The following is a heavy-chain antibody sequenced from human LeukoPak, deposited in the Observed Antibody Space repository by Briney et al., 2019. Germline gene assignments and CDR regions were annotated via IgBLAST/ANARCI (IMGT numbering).Heavy chain of an antibody. J-gene: IGHJ4*02. Sequence: SQTLSLTCTVSGGSITSGGYYWSWIRQHPGKGLEWIGYIYYSRSTYYNPSLKSRVTISVDTSKNQFSLKLSSVTAADTAVYYCARDGSGSGDFDYWGQGTLVTVSS. CDR2: IYYSRST. V-gene: IGHV4-31*03. D-gene: IGHD3-10*01. CDR1: GGSITSGGYY. CDR3: ARDGSGSGDFDY.